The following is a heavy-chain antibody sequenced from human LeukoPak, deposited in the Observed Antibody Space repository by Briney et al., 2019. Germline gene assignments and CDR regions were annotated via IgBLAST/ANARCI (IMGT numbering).Heavy chain of an antibody. CDR2: IWYDGSNK. V-gene: IGHV3-33*06. CDR1: GFTFSSYG. CDR3: AKDEYCSSTSCYRGGLYYFDY. Sequence: PGGSLRLSCAASGFTFSSYGMHWVRQAPGKGLEWVAVIWYDGSNKYYADSVKGRFTISRDNSKNTLYLQMNSLRAEDTAVYYCAKDEYCSSTSCYRGGLYYFDYWGQGTLVTVSS. J-gene: IGHJ4*02. D-gene: IGHD2-2*01.